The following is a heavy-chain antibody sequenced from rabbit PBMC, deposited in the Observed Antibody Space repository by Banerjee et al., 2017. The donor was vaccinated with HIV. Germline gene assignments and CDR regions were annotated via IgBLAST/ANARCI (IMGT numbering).Heavy chain of an antibody. D-gene: IGHD4-1*01. J-gene: IGHJ4*01. CDR3: ARDLAGVIGWNFGL. V-gene: IGHV1S45*01. Sequence: QDQLEESGGDLVKPEGSLTLTCTASGFSFSNKYVMCWVRQAPGKGLEWIACIAVDSSGYTGYASWAKGRFTISKTSSTTVTLQMTSLTAADTATYLCARDLAGVIGWNFGLWGPGTPGHRL. CDR2: IAVDSSGYT. CDR1: GFSFSNKYV.